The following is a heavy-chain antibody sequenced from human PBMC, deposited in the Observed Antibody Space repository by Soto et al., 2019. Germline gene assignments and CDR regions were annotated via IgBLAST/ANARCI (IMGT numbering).Heavy chain of an antibody. Sequence: PSETLSLTCAVSGGSISSSNWWSWVRQPPGKGLEWIGEIYHSGSTNYNPSLKSRVTISVDKSKNQFSLKLSSVTAADTAVYFCARIGRAGYPPYAYWGQGTLVTVSS. CDR2: IYHSGST. J-gene: IGHJ4*02. D-gene: IGHD3-9*01. CDR3: ARIGRAGYPPYAY. V-gene: IGHV4-4*02. CDR1: GGSISSSNW.